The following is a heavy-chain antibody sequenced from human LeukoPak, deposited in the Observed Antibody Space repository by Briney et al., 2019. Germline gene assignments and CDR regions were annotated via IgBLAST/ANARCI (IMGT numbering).Heavy chain of an antibody. CDR1: GGSIGIYY. V-gene: IGHV4-59*08. CDR2: VYHTGTT. Sequence: PSETLSLTCTVSGGSIGIYYWSWIRQPPGKGLEWVGYVYHTGTTSYNPSLKSRVTISVDTSKNHFSVTLNSVTAADTAVYYCARRVTRVAAESVYSSSRVSSPHFDYWGQGTLVTVSS. D-gene: IGHD6-6*01. CDR3: ARRVTRVAAESVYSSSRVSSPHFDY. J-gene: IGHJ4*02.